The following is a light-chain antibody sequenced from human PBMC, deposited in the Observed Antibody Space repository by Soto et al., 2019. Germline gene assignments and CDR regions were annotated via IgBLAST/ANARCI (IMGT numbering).Light chain of an antibody. CDR3: QQYGSSGT. CDR1: QSVSNN. CDR2: GAS. V-gene: IGKV3-15*01. Sequence: EVVMPQSPATLSVSPGARAPLSGRASQSVSNNLAWYQQNPGQAPRLLIFGASTRATGIPVRFSGSGSGRQFTLTISSLQSEDFAVYYCQQYGSSGTVGQGTKVDIK. J-gene: IGKJ1*01.